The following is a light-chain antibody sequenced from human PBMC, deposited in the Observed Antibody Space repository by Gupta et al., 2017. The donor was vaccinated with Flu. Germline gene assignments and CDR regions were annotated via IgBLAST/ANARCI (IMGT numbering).Light chain of an antibody. CDR1: SSDVGSYKY. V-gene: IGLV2-14*03. J-gene: IGLJ2*01. CDR3: SSYTSSSTLG. CDR2: DVS. Sequence: QSALTQPASVSGSPGQSITTSCTGTSSDVGSYKYVSWYQQHPGKAPRLMIFDVSNRPSGVSNRFSGSKSGNTASLTISGLQAEDEADDYCSSYTSSSTLGFGGGTKLTVL.